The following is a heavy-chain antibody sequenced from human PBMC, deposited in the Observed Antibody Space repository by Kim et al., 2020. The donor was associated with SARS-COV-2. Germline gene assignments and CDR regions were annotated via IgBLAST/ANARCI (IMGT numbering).Heavy chain of an antibody. D-gene: IGHD3-10*02. CDR3: ARITVVGEFKFDY. V-gene: IGHV4-39*01. J-gene: IGHJ4*02. Sequence: YTPSLKSRVTMSVDTSKNQFSLELSSVPAADTAVYYCARITVVGEFKFDYWGQGTLVTVSS.